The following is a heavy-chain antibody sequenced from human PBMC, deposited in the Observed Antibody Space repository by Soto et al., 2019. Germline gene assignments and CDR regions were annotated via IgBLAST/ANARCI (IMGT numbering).Heavy chain of an antibody. Sequence: SETLSLTCTVSGGSISSYYWSWIRQPPGKGLEWIGYIYYSGSTNYNPSLKSRVTISVDTSKNQFSLKLSSVTAADTAVYYCATSPLYYYDSSGYPFDYWGQGTLVTVSS. CDR3: ATSPLYYYDSSGYPFDY. J-gene: IGHJ4*02. V-gene: IGHV4-59*01. D-gene: IGHD3-22*01. CDR2: IYYSGST. CDR1: GGSISSYY.